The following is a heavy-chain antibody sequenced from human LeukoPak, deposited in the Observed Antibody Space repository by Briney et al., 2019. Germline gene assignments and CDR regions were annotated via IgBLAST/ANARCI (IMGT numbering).Heavy chain of an antibody. CDR2: MYTSGST. V-gene: IGHV4-61*02. CDR3: TRVSSRGEGFDY. D-gene: IGHD2-21*01. Sequence: SETLSLTRTVSGYSISSGYYWSWIRQPAGKGLEWIGRMYTSGSTNYNPSLKSRLTISVDTSKNQFSLKLSSVTAADTAVYYCTRVSSRGEGFDYWGQGILVTVSS. CDR1: GYSISSGYY. J-gene: IGHJ4*02.